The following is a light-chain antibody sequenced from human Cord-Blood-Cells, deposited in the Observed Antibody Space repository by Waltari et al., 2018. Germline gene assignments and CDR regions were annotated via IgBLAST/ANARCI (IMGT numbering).Light chain of an antibody. V-gene: IGLV3-21*04. CDR2: YDS. Sequence: SYVLTQPPSVSVAPGKTARITCGGNNIGRNSVHWYQQKPGQAPVLVIYYDSDRPSGIPERFSGSNSGNTATLTISRVEAGDETDYYCQVWDSSSDHVVFGGGTKLTVL. CDR1: NIGRNS. J-gene: IGLJ2*01. CDR3: QVWDSSSDHVV.